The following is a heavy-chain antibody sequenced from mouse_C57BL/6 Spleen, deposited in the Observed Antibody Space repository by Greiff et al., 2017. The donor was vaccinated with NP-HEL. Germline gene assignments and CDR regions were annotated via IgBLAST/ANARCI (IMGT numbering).Heavy chain of an antibody. D-gene: IGHD1-1*01. Sequence: EVMLVESGGGLVKPGGSLKLSCAASGFTFSSYTMSWVRQTPEKRLEWVATISGGGGNTYYPDSVKGRFTISRDNAKNTLYLQMSSLRSEDTALYYCARQGYGSSFLFDYWGQGTTLTVSS. V-gene: IGHV5-9*01. J-gene: IGHJ2*01. CDR3: ARQGYGSSFLFDY. CDR1: GFTFSSYT. CDR2: ISGGGGNT.